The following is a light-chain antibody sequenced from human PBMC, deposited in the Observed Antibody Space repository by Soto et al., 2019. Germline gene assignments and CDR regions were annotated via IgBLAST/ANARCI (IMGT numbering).Light chain of an antibody. Sequence: DIQVTQSPSSLSASVGDRVTITCRASQSISSYLNWYQQKPGQAPKLLIYAASSLQSGVPSRFSGSGSGTDFTLTISSLEPEDFAVYYCQQRINWPPVTFGQGTRPEI. V-gene: IGKV1-39*01. J-gene: IGKJ5*01. CDR2: AAS. CDR3: QQRINWPPVT. CDR1: QSISSY.